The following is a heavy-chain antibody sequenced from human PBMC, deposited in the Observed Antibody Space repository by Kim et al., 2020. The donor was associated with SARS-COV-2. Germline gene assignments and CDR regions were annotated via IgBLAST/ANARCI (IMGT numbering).Heavy chain of an antibody. J-gene: IGHJ4*02. CDR1: GGSISSSNW. Sequence: SETLSLTCAVSGGSISSSNWWSWVRQPPGKGLEWIGEIYHSGSTNYNPSLKSRVTISVDKSKNQFSLKLSSVTAADTAVYYCARFLTPGGYCSSTSCQDYWGQGTLVTVSS. CDR3: ARFLTPGGYCSSTSCQDY. V-gene: IGHV4-4*02. D-gene: IGHD2-2*01. CDR2: IYHSGST.